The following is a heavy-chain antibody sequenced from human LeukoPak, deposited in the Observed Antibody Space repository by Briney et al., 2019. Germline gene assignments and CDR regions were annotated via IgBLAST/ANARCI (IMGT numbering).Heavy chain of an antibody. CDR1: GFTFSSYG. Sequence: GRSLRLSCSASGFTFSSYGIHWVRQAPGKGLEWVAVIWYDGSNKYCADSVKGRFTISRDNSKNTLYLQMNSLRAEDTAVYYCARDLGEVTDPLYYFDYWGQGTLVTVSS. D-gene: IGHD3-3*01. CDR2: IWYDGSNK. V-gene: IGHV3-33*01. J-gene: IGHJ4*02. CDR3: ARDLGEVTDPLYYFDY.